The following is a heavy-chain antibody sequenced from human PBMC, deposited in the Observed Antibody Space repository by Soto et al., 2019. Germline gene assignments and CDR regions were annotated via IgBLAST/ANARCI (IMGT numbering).Heavy chain of an antibody. CDR3: AARNYDFWSGTIDY. J-gene: IGHJ4*02. V-gene: IGHV1-58*02. CDR2: IVVGSGNT. D-gene: IGHD3-3*01. Sequence: ASVKVSCKASGFTFTSSAMQWVRQARGQRLEWIGWIVVGSGNTNYAQKFQERVTITRDMSTSTAYMELSSLRSEDTAVYYCAARNYDFWSGTIDYWGQGTLVTVSS. CDR1: GFTFTSSA.